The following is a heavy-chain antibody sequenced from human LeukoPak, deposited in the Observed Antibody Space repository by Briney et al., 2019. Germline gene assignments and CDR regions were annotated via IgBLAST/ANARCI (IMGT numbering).Heavy chain of an antibody. D-gene: IGHD6-13*01. Sequence: GGSLRLSCAASGFTFSSYAMHWVRQAPGKGLEYVSAISSNGGSTYYANSVKGRFTISRDNSKNTLYLQMGSLRAEDTAVYYCAKELSSSWYNWFDPWGQGTLVTVSS. V-gene: IGHV3-64*01. CDR1: GFTFSSYA. J-gene: IGHJ5*02. CDR3: AKELSSSWYNWFDP. CDR2: ISSNGGST.